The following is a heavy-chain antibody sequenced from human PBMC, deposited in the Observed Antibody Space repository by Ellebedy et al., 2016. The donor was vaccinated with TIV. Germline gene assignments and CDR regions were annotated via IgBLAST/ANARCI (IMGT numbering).Heavy chain of an antibody. D-gene: IGHD2-2*02. Sequence: GESLKISCKGSGYSFTSYWIGWVRQMPGKGLEWMGIIYPGDSDTRYSPSFQGQVTISADKSITTAYLQWSSLKASDTAMYYCARLEIPLMWYFDLWGRGTLVTVSS. J-gene: IGHJ2*01. CDR2: IYPGDSDT. CDR1: GYSFTSYW. CDR3: ARLEIPLMWYFDL. V-gene: IGHV5-51*01.